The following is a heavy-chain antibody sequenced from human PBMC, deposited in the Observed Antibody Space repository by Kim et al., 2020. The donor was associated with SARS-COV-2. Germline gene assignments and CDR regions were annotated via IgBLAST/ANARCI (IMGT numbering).Heavy chain of an antibody. D-gene: IGHD6-13*01. J-gene: IGHJ4*02. V-gene: IGHV1-69*02. Sequence: NYAQKFQGRVTITADKSTSTAYMELSSLRSEDTAVYYCATIAAAGYYFDYWGQGTLVTVSS. CDR3: ATIAAAGYYFDY.